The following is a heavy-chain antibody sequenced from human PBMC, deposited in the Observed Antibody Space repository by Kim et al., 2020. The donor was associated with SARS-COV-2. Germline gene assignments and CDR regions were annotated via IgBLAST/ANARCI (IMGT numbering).Heavy chain of an antibody. D-gene: IGHD2-2*01. J-gene: IGHJ5*02. CDR1: GFTFSSYA. V-gene: IGHV3-23*01. Sequence: GGSLRLSCAASGFTFSSYAMSWVRQAPGKGLEWVSAISGSGGSTYYADSVKGRFTISRDNSKNTLYLQMNSLRAEDTAVYYCAKGGRYCSSTSCSSNWFDAWGQGTLVTVSS. CDR2: ISGSGGST. CDR3: AKGGRYCSSTSCSSNWFDA.